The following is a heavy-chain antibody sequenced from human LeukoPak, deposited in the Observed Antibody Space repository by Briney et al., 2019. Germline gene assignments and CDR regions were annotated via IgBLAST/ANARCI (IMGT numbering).Heavy chain of an antibody. CDR3: AKDRGYTGYDSGGIDF. CDR2: ISYGDGTA. CDR1: GFSFRSYA. Sequence: GGSLRLSCAASGFSFRSYAMNWVRQSPGKGLEWVSSISYGDGTAFYAGSVKGRFTVSRDNSRSTLYLQMVSLRAEDTAVYYCAKDRGYTGYDSGGIDFWGQGTLVTVSP. D-gene: IGHD5-12*01. V-gene: IGHV3-23*01. J-gene: IGHJ4*02.